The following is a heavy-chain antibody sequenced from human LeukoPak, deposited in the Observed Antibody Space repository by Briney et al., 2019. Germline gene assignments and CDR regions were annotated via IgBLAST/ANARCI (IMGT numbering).Heavy chain of an antibody. Sequence: GGSLRLSCAASGFTFSSYSMNWVRQAPGKGLEWVSSISSSSSYIYYADSVKGRFTISRDNAKNSLYLQMNSLRAEDTAVYYCARDLQRITIFGGALGFDPWGQGTLVTVSS. V-gene: IGHV3-21*01. J-gene: IGHJ5*02. D-gene: IGHD3-3*01. CDR3: ARDLQRITIFGGALGFDP. CDR1: GFTFSSYS. CDR2: ISSSSSYI.